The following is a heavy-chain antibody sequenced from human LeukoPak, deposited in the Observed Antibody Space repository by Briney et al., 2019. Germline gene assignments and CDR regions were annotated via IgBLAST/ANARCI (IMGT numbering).Heavy chain of an antibody. Sequence: PGGPLLLSCSASGLPFISCAMSWGGQAPGKGLEYVSATNSNRGNTYYAASVKGRFPISRHYSKNTLYLQMSSLRADDTAVYYCVTSSSGYYFNWGQGTLVTVSS. CDR1: GLPFISCA. CDR2: TNSNRGNT. D-gene: IGHD6-19*01. J-gene: IGHJ1*01. CDR3: VTSSSGYYFN. V-gene: IGHV3-64D*06.